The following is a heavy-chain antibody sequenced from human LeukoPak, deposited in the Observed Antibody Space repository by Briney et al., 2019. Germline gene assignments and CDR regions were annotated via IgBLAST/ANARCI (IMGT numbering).Heavy chain of an antibody. D-gene: IGHD4-17*01. CDR2: IYPGDSDT. CDR3: ARQGLRDAFDI. V-gene: IGHV5-51*01. J-gene: IGHJ3*02. CDR1: GYSFTSYW. Sequence: GNSVNISGEGSGYSFTSYWIAGARPMPGKCLECMGNIYPGDSDTSYSPSVQSQDTISADKSISTGYLQWSSLTASDTAMYYCARQGLRDAFDIWGQGTMVTVSS.